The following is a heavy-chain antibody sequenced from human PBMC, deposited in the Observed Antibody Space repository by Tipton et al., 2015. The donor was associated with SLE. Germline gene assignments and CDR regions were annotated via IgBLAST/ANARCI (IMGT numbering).Heavy chain of an antibody. CDR1: GGSISSYY. D-gene: IGHD6-19*01. CDR2: IYYSGST. J-gene: IGHJ4*02. Sequence: TLSLTCTVSGGSISSYYWSWIRQPPGKGLEWIGYIYYSGSTNYNPSLKSRVTISVDTSKNQFSLKLSSVTAADTAVYYCARDYSSGWYFNYWGQGTLVTVSS. V-gene: IGHV4-59*01. CDR3: ARDYSSGWYFNY.